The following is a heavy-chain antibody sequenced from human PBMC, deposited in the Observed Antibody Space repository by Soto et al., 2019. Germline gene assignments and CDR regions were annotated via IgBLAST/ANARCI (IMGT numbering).Heavy chain of an antibody. D-gene: IGHD2-2*01. J-gene: IGHJ4*02. V-gene: IGHV3-33*01. CDR3: ARDPWGSGCSTYSCSHFDY. Sequence: QVQVVESGGGVVQPGRSLRLSCAASGFTFSNYGMHWVRQAPGKGLEWVALMWFDGSNEYYADSVKGRFTISRDNSKSTLYLQMNSLRAEDTAVYYCARDPWGSGCSTYSCSHFDYWGQGTLVTVSS. CDR2: MWFDGSNE. CDR1: GFTFSNYG.